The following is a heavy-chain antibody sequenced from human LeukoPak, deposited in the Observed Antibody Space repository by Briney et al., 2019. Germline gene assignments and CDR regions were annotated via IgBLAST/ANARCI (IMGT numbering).Heavy chain of an antibody. V-gene: IGHV3-7*01. CDR2: IKQDGSEK. D-gene: IGHD6-19*01. Sequence: GGSLRISCAASGFTSSSYWMSWVRQAPRKGLEWVANIKQDGSEKYYVDSVKGRFTISRDNAKNSLYLQMNSLRAEDTAVYYCARDRGSSGWYEFDYWGQGTLVTVSS. J-gene: IGHJ4*02. CDR1: GFTSSSYW. CDR3: ARDRGSSGWYEFDY.